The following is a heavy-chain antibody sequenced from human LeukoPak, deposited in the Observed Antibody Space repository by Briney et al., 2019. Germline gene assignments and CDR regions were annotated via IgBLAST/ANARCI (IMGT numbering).Heavy chain of an antibody. D-gene: IGHD6-13*01. Sequence: SCKSSGGTFSIYAMHWVRQAPGKGLEYVSAISSNGGSTYYADSVKGRFTISRDNSKNTLYLQMSSLRAEDTAVYYCVKRRIAAAGTGVDVWGQGTTVTVSS. CDR1: GGTFSIYA. V-gene: IGHV3-64D*06. CDR3: VKRRIAAAGTGVDV. CDR2: ISSNGGST. J-gene: IGHJ6*02.